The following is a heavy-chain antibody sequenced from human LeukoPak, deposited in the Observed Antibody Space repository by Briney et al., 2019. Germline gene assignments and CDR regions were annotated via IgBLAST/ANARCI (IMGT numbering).Heavy chain of an antibody. CDR1: GFTFSSYE. V-gene: IGHV3-48*03. Sequence: PGGSLRLSCAASGFTFSSYEMNWVRQAPGKGLEWVSYISSSGSTIYYADSVKGRFTISRDNSKNTLYLQMNSLRAEDTAVYYCAKDLGQWQERNAFDIWGQGTMVTVSS. CDR3: AKDLGQWQERNAFDI. CDR2: ISSSGSTI. J-gene: IGHJ3*02. D-gene: IGHD6-19*01.